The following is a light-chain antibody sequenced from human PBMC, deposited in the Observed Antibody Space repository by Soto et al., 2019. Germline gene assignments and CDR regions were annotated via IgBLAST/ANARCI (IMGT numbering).Light chain of an antibody. J-gene: IGLJ1*01. CDR1: SSDVGSYNY. CDR2: EVS. Sequence: QSALTQPASVSGSPGQSITISCTGTSSDVGSYNYVSWYQQHPGKAPKLMIYEVSNRPSGVSNRFSASKSGNTASLTIAGLQAEDEADYYCSSYTSSSTLYVFGTGTKLTVL. V-gene: IGLV2-14*01. CDR3: SSYTSSSTLYV.